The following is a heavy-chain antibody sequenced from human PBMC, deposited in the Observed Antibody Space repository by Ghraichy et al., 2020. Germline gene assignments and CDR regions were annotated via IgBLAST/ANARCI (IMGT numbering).Heavy chain of an antibody. D-gene: IGHD1-26*01. CDR3: ARGEGGELRNYYYYYGMDV. CDR1: GYTFTSYD. CDR2: MNPNSGNT. J-gene: IGHJ6*02. V-gene: IGHV1-8*01. Sequence: ASVKVSCKASGYTFTSYDINWVRQATGQGLEWMGWMNPNSGNTGYAQKFQGRVTMTRNTSISTAYMELSSLRSEDTAVYYCARGEGGELRNYYYYYGMDVWDQGGTGTVS.